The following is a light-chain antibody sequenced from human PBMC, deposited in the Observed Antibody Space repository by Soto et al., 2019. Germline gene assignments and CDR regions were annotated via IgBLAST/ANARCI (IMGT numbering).Light chain of an antibody. J-gene: IGKJ5*01. V-gene: IGKV1-12*01. CDR3: QQSNNHPIS. Sequence: DNQLTQSPSSISASVGDRVTITCRASQAVNSWLAWFQQKPGMAPKLVIYDVSSLQSGVPSRFSGSGSGTEFTLTISSLQPEDFATYYCQQSNNHPISFGQGTRLEN. CDR2: DVS. CDR1: QAVNSW.